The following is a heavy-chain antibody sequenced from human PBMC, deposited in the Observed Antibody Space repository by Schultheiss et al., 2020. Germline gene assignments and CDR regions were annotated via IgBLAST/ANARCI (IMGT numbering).Heavy chain of an antibody. D-gene: IGHD3-3*01. Sequence: SVKVSCKPSGGTFSSYAISWVRQAPGQGLEWMGGIIPIFGTANYAQKFQGRVTITADESTSTAYMELSSLRSEDTAVYYYARWEWPSPPEYYGMDVWGQGTTVTV. CDR2: IIPIFGTA. J-gene: IGHJ6*02. V-gene: IGHV1-69*13. CDR3: ARWEWPSPPEYYGMDV. CDR1: GGTFSSYA.